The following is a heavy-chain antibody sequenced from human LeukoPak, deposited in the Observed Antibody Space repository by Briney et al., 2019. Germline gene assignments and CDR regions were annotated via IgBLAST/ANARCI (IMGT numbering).Heavy chain of an antibody. CDR3: ARVSSSGWH. V-gene: IGHV4-34*01. CDR2: INHSGST. D-gene: IGHD6-19*01. Sequence: PSETLSLTCAVYGGSFSGYYWNWIRQSPGKGLEWIGEINHSGSTNYNPSLKSRVTISIDTSKNQFSLKVSSVTAADTAVYYCARVSSSGWHWGQGTLVTVSS. J-gene: IGHJ4*02. CDR1: GGSFSGYY.